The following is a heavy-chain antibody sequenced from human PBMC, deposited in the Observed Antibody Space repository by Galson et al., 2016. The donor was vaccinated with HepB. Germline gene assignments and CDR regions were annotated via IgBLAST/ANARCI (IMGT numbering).Heavy chain of an antibody. Sequence: LRLSCAASGFTFTSYAMSWVRQAPGKGLEGVSAINGGGGFTYYADSVKGRFTISRDNSKNTVYLQMNSLRAEDTAVYYCAKYRDHSSGYYPLDYWGQGTLVTVSS. D-gene: IGHD3-22*01. CDR1: GFTFTSYA. CDR2: INGGGGFT. CDR3: AKYRDHSSGYYPLDY. J-gene: IGHJ4*02. V-gene: IGHV3-23*01.